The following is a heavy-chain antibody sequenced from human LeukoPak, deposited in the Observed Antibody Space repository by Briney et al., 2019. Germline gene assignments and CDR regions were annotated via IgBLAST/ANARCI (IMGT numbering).Heavy chain of an antibody. D-gene: IGHD6-13*01. CDR1: GFTFSAYW. Sequence: PGGSLRLSCAASGFTFSAYWMHWVLQAPGKGLVWVSRINSDGFSIAYADSVKGRFTISRDNAKNSLYLQMNSLRAEDTALYYCARDLGGSSWSLRAFDIWGQGTMVTVSS. CDR3: ARDLGGSSWSLRAFDI. CDR2: INSDGFSI. V-gene: IGHV3-74*01. J-gene: IGHJ3*02.